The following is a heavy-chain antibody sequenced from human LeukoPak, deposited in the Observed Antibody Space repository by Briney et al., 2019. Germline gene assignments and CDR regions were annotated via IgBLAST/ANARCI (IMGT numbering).Heavy chain of an antibody. D-gene: IGHD6-13*01. J-gene: IGHJ4*02. CDR2: IYTSGDT. V-gene: IGHV4-4*07. CDR3: ARSISWYSYLDY. CDR1: GGSMTGYY. Sequence: PSETLSLTCTVSGGSMTGYYWSWIRQPAGKGLDWIGRIYTSGDTNYNPSLKSRVTMSVDTSKNQFSLRLTLVTAADTAVYYCARSISWYSYLDYWGQGTLVTVSS.